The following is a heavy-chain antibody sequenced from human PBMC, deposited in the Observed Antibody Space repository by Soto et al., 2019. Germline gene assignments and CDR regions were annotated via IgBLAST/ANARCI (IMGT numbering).Heavy chain of an antibody. D-gene: IGHD6-13*01. CDR2: ISAYNGNT. CDR1: GYTFTSYG. Sequence: ASVKVSCKASGYTFTSYGISWVRQAPGQGLEWMGWISAYNGNTNYAQKLQGRVTMTTDTSTSTAYMELRSLRSDDTAVYYCARQRPQGGQQLVLSGYYGMDVWGQGTTVTVSS. J-gene: IGHJ6*02. V-gene: IGHV1-18*01. CDR3: ARQRPQGGQQLVLSGYYGMDV.